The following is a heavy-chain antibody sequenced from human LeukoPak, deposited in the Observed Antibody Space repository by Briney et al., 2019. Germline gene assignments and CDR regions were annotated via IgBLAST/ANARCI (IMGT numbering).Heavy chain of an antibody. CDR2: IYYSGST. D-gene: IGHD2-2*01. CDR1: GGSISSSSYY. J-gene: IGHJ5*02. Sequence: SETLSLTCTVSGGSISSSSYYGGWGRQPPGKGLEWIGSIYYSGSTYYNPSLKSRVTISVDTSKNQFSLKLSSVTAADTAVYYCARYIVVVPAALNWFDPWGQGTLVTVSS. V-gene: IGHV4-39*01. CDR3: ARYIVVVPAALNWFDP.